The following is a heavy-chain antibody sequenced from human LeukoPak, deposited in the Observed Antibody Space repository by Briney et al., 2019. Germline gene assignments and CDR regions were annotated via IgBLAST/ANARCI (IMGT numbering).Heavy chain of an antibody. V-gene: IGHV3-33*06. CDR1: GFSFRSYA. CDR2: IWYDGSNE. CDR3: AKDTYYGMDV. J-gene: IGHJ6*02. Sequence: PGKSLRLSCAASGFSFRSYAMHWVRQAPGKGLEWVTFIWYDGSNEYYADSVKGRFTTSRDNSKNTLYLQMNSLRAEDTAVYYCAKDTYYGMDVWGQGTTVTVSS.